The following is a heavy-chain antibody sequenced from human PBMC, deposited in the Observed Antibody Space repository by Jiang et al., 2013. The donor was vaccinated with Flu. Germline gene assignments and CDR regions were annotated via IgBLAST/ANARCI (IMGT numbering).Heavy chain of an antibody. CDR2: FDPEDGET. V-gene: IGHV1-24*01. Sequence: GAEVKKPGASVKVSCKVSGYTLTELSMHWVRQAPGKGLEWMGGFDPEDGETIYAQKFQGRVTMTTDTSTSTAYMELRSLRSDDTAVYYCAREIWAAARPRRAFDIWGQGTMVTVSS. CDR3: AREIWAAARPRRAFDI. CDR1: GYTLTELS. J-gene: IGHJ3*02. D-gene: IGHD6-6*01.